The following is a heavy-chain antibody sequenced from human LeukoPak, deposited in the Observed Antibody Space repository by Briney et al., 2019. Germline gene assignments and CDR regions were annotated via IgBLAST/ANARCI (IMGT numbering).Heavy chain of an antibody. J-gene: IGHJ3*02. CDR3: AKVKGIYYDSSGYLGADAFDI. Sequence: GGSLRLSCAASGFIVSNKYMTWVRQAPGKGLEWVSLIYSDGRTYYADSVKGRFTISRDNSKNTLCLQMNSLRAEDTAVYYCAKVKGIYYDSSGYLGADAFDIWGQGTMVTVSS. V-gene: IGHV3-66*02. CDR2: IYSDGRT. D-gene: IGHD3-22*01. CDR1: GFIVSNKY.